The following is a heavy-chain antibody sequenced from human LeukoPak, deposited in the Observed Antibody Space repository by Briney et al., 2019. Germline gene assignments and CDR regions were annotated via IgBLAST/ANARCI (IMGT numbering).Heavy chain of an antibody. J-gene: IGHJ5*02. Sequence: SETLSLTCAVSGYSINSGYYWGWIRQPPGKGLEWIGSIYHSGYTYYNPSLKSRVTISVDTSEIHFSLKLSSVAAADTAVYCCARNKTVAGPDSWFDPWGQGTLVTVSS. V-gene: IGHV4-38-2*01. CDR3: ARNKTVAGPDSWFDP. CDR2: IYHSGYT. D-gene: IGHD6-19*01. CDR1: GYSINSGYY.